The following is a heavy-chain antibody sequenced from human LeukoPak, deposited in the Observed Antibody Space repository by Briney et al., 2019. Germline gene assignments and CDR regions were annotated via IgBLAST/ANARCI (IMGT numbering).Heavy chain of an antibody. J-gene: IGHJ6*03. CDR1: GYTFTRYY. CDR2: VNPNSGGT. D-gene: IGHD2-2*01. V-gene: IGHV1-2*02. Sequence: GASVKVSCKASGYTFTRYYMHWLRQAPGQGLEWMGWVNPNSGGTNYAQKFQGRVTLTRDTSISTAYLELSRLRSDDTAVHYCARWPRSAYCSSTSCYGPEGDYYMDVWGKGTTVTIYS. CDR3: ARWPRSAYCSSTSCYGPEGDYYMDV.